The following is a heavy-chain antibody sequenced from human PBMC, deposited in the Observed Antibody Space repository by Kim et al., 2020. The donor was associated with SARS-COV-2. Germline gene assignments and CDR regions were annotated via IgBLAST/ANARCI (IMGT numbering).Heavy chain of an antibody. V-gene: IGHV4-39*02. J-gene: IGHJ3*02. CDR3: HSLATPPPNAFDI. D-gene: IGHD6-13*01. Sequence: SETLSLTCTVSGGSISSSSYYWGWIRQPPGKGLEWIGSIYYSGTTYYNSSLKSRVTISVDTSKNHLSLNLSSVTAADTAVYYCHSLATPPPNAFDIWGQG. CDR1: GGSISSSSYY. CDR2: IYYSGTT.